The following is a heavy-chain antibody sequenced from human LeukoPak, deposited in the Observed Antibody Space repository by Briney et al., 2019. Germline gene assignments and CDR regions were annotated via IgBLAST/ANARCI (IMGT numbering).Heavy chain of an antibody. J-gene: IGHJ4*02. Sequence: SETLSLTCAVSGYSLSSGYYWGWIRQPPGKGLEWIGSIYHSGSTYYNPSLKSRVTISVDTSKNQFSLKLSSVTAADTAVYYCARHRWELLYYFDYWGQGTLVTVSS. CDR3: ARHRWELLYYFDY. V-gene: IGHV4-38-2*01. CDR2: IYHSGST. D-gene: IGHD1-26*01. CDR1: GYSLSSGYY.